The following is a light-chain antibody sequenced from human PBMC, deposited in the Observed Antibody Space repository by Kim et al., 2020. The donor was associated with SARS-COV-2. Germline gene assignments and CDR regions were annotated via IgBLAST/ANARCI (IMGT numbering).Light chain of an antibody. CDR1: QDIRDR. J-gene: IGKJ4*02. CDR3: QQSDSYQLT. CDR2: ATS. V-gene: IGKV1-16*02. Sequence: DIQMTQSPSSLSASVGDRVIITCRASQDIRDRLAWFQQKPGKAPNPLIYATSTLQSGVPSKFSGSGSGTDFTLTISSLEPEDFATYYCQQSDSYQLTFGGGTKVDIK.